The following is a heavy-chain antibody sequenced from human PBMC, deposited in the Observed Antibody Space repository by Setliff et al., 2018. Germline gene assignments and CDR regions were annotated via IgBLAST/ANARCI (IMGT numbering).Heavy chain of an antibody. CDR3: ARINFYVSSGYYYAPEL. Sequence: ASVKVSCKSSGYIFSDYGITWVRQAPGQGLEWMGWANNNNFNTNYAQKFQGRVTMTIDTSTDTVYMELRSLKSDDTALYYCARINFYVSSGYYYAPELWGQGTTVTVSS. CDR1: GYIFSDYG. V-gene: IGHV1-18*01. D-gene: IGHD3-22*01. J-gene: IGHJ4*02. CDR2: ANNNNFNT.